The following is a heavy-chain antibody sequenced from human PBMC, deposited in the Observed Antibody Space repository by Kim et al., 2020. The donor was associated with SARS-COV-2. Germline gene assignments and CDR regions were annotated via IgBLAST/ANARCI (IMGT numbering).Heavy chain of an antibody. CDR3: ARENFWSGLQYYYYYMDV. J-gene: IGHJ6*03. CDR2: ISSSGSTI. V-gene: IGHV3-11*01. CDR1: GFTFSDYY. Sequence: GGSLRLSCAASGFTFSDYYMSWIRQAPGKGLEWVSYISSSGSTIYYADSVKGRFTISRDNAKNSLYLQMNSLRAEDTAVYYCARENFWSGLQYYYYYMDVWGKGTTVTVSS. D-gene: IGHD3-3*01.